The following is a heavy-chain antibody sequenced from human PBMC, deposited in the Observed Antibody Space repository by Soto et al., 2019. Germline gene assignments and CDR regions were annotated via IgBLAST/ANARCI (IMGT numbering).Heavy chain of an antibody. V-gene: IGHV3-33*01. D-gene: IGHD3-3*01. Sequence: GGSLRLSCAASGFTFSSYGMHWVRQAPGKGLEWVAVIWYDGGNKYYADSVKGRFTISRDNSKNTLYLQMNSLRAEDTAVYYCARVYYDFWSGYPYYYYGMDVWGQGTTVTVSS. CDR3: ARVYYDFWSGYPYYYYGMDV. CDR2: IWYDGGNK. J-gene: IGHJ6*02. CDR1: GFTFSSYG.